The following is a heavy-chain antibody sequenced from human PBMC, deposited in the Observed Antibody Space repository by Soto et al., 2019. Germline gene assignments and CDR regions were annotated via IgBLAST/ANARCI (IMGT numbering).Heavy chain of an antibody. Sequence: EVQLVESGGGLVQPGGSLRLSCAASGFPFSNYWMTWVRQAPGKGLEGVANIKPDGSEEYYVDSVKGRFTISRDNARNSLYLQMNSLRGEDTAVYYCTRDLNHDCGPWGQGTQVTVSS. CDR3: TRDLNHDCGP. CDR1: GFPFSNYW. J-gene: IGHJ5*02. V-gene: IGHV3-7*04. CDR2: IKPDGSEE. D-gene: IGHD2-21*01.